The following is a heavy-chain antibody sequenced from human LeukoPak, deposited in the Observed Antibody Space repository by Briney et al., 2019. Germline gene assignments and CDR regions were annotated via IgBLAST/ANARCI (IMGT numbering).Heavy chain of an antibody. CDR2: ISWNSGSI. V-gene: IGHV3-9*01. CDR1: GFTFDDYA. Sequence: GGSLRLSCAASGFTFDDYAMHWVRQAPGKGLEWVSGISWNSGSIGYADSVKGRFTISRDNAKNSLYLQMDSLRAEDTALYYCAKAVWGSYRLFSFDYWGQGTLVTVSS. J-gene: IGHJ4*02. CDR3: AKAVWGSYRLFSFDY. D-gene: IGHD3-16*02.